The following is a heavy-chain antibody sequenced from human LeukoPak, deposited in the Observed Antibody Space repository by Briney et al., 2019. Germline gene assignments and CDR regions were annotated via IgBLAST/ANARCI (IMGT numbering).Heavy chain of an antibody. CDR3: ARVEVALSQES. Sequence: GGSLRLSCTASGFTFSTFHMHWVRQAPGKGLEWVSYINYHSQPTYYADSVKGRFTISRDNAKSSLYLQPNDLRAEDTAVYYCARVEVALSQESCGQGTLVTVSS. D-gene: IGHD3-10*01. J-gene: IGHJ5*02. CDR1: GFTFSTFH. CDR2: INYHSQPT. V-gene: IGHV3-48*01.